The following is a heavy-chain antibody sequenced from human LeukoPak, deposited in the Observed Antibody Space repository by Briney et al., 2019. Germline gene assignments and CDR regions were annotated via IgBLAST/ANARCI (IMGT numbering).Heavy chain of an antibody. CDR3: AKDNLAYYYDSSGYCDY. Sequence: GGSLRLSCAASGFTFDDYAMHWVRQAPGKGLEWVSGISWNSGSIGYADSVKGRFTISRDNAKNSLYLQMNSLRAEDTALYYCAKDNLAYYYDSSGYCDYWGQGTLVTVSS. CDR1: GFTFDDYA. V-gene: IGHV3-9*01. CDR2: ISWNSGSI. D-gene: IGHD3-22*01. J-gene: IGHJ4*02.